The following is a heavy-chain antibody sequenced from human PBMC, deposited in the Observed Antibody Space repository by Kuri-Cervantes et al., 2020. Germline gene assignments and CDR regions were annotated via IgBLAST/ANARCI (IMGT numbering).Heavy chain of an antibody. V-gene: IGHV2-26*01. CDR2: IFSNDEE. CDR1: GFSLSNARMG. J-gene: IGHJ2*01. CDR3: ARMDSSGYYYWYFGL. D-gene: IGHD3-22*01. Sequence: SGPTLVKPTETLTLTCTVSGFSLSNARMGVSWIRQPPGKALEWLAHIFSNDEESYSTSLKSRLTISKDTSKSQVVLTMTNMDPVDTATYYCARMDSSGYYYWYFGLWGRGTLVTVSS.